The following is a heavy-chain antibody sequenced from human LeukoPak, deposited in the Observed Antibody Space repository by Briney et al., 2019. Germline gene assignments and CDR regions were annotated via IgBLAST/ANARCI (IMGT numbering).Heavy chain of an antibody. J-gene: IGHJ4*02. CDR1: GYTFTSHG. CDR3: ARDLDIVVVPAARPIDY. Sequence: ASVKVSCKASGYTFTSHGISWVRQAPGQGLEWMGWISAYNGNTNYAQKLQGRVTMTTDTSTSTAYMELRSLRSDDTAVYYCARDLDIVVVPAARPIDYWGQGTLVTVSS. V-gene: IGHV1-18*01. CDR2: ISAYNGNT. D-gene: IGHD2-2*01.